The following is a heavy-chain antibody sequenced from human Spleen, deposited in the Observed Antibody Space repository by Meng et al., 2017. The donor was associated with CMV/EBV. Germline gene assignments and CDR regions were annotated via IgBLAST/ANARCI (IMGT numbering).Heavy chain of an antibody. D-gene: IGHD1-26*01. V-gene: IGHV4-39*07. CDR1: GGSISSSSYY. Sequence: SETLSLTCTVSGGSISSSSYYWGWIRQPPGKGLEWIGSIYYSGSTYYNPSLKSRVTISVDTSKNQISLKLSSVTAADTAVYYCARVGGVGFTYSGSPGWFDPWGQGTLVTVSS. CDR3: ARVGGVGFTYSGSPGWFDP. J-gene: IGHJ5*02. CDR2: IYYSGST.